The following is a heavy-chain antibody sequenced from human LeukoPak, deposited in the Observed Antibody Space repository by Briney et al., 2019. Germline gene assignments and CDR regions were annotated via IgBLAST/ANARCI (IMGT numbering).Heavy chain of an antibody. CDR3: ARALGAPRDAFDI. J-gene: IGHJ3*02. CDR1: GYSFTSYW. CDR2: IYPGDSDT. D-gene: IGHD3-3*01. V-gene: IGHV5-51*01. Sequence: GESLQISCKGSGYSFTSYWIGWVRQMPGKGLEWMGIIYPGDSDTRYSPSFQGQVTISADKSISTAYLQWSSLKASDTAMYYCARALGAPRDAFDIWGQGTMVTVSS.